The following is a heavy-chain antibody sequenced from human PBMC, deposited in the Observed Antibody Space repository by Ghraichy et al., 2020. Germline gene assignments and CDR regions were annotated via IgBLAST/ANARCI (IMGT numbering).Heavy chain of an antibody. V-gene: IGHV4-34*01. CDR1: GGSFSGYY. D-gene: IGHD3-10*01. CDR3: ASFYFLVRGVTADY. J-gene: IGHJ4*02. Sequence: SETLSLTCAVYGGSFSGYYWSWIRQPPGKGLEWIGEINHSGSTNYNPSLKSRVTISVDTSKNQFSLKLSSVTAADTAVYYCASFYFLVRGVTADYWGQGTLVTVSS. CDR2: INHSGST.